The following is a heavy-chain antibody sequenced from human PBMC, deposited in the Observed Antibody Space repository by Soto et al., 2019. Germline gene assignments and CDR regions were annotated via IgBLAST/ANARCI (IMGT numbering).Heavy chain of an antibody. D-gene: IGHD4-17*01. CDR3: AKNSYGDSWNFGLDV. CDR1: RFSLNTYG. CDR2: LSASGSGS. Sequence: PGGSLRLSCTTSRFSLNTYGMTWVRRAPGKGLEWVSTLSASGSGSFYAESVKGRFTVSRDNSKNTIYLQMNSLRDEDTAVYYCAKNSYGDSWNFGLDVWGQGTTVTVSS. J-gene: IGHJ6*02. V-gene: IGHV3-23*01.